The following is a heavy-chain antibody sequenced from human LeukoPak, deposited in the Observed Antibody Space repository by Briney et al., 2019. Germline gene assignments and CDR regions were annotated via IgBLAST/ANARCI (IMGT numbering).Heavy chain of an antibody. CDR1: GFTFSSHG. J-gene: IGHJ4*02. Sequence: GGSLRLSCAASGFTFSSHGMSWVRQAPGKGLEWVSDISGSGGSTYYADSVKGRFTISRDNSKNTLYLQMNSLRAEDTAVYYCARGRRGYYFDYWGQGTLVTVSS. V-gene: IGHV3-23*01. CDR2: ISGSGGST. CDR3: ARGRRGYYFDY. D-gene: IGHD3-10*01.